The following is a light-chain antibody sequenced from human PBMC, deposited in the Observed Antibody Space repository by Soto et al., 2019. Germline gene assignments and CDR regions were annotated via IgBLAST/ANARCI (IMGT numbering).Light chain of an antibody. Sequence: QSALTQPPSVSGSPGQSVAISCTGTSSDLGNYNRVSWYQQPPGTAPKLIIYEVTNRPSGVPDRFSGSKSGDTASLTISGLQAEDEADYFCCSYTTRGTYVFGTGTKVTVL. CDR2: EVT. J-gene: IGLJ1*01. V-gene: IGLV2-18*02. CDR1: SSDLGNYNR. CDR3: CSYTTRGTYV.